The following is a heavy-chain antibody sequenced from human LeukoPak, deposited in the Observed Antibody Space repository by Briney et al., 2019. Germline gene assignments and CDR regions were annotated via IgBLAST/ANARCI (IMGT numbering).Heavy chain of an antibody. Sequence: ASVTVSCKASGYTFTSYGISWVRQAPGQGLEWVGWISAYNGSTNYAQKLQGRVTMTTDTYTSTAYMELRSLRSDDTAVYYCARVRRQQWLVHYYGMDVWGQGTTVTVSS. V-gene: IGHV1-18*01. CDR2: ISAYNGST. CDR3: ARVRRQQWLVHYYGMDV. D-gene: IGHD6-19*01. J-gene: IGHJ6*02. CDR1: GYTFTSYG.